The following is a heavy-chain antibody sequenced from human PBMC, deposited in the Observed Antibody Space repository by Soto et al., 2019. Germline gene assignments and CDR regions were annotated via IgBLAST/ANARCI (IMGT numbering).Heavy chain of an antibody. D-gene: IGHD1-20*01. CDR2: IYWDEDK. CDR1: GFSVSTTGVG. CDR3: AHTVAPPYAANWNDSFYY. J-gene: IGHJ4*02. V-gene: IGHV2-5*02. Sequence: QITLKESGPTLVKPTQTLTLTCTFSGFSVSTTGVGVGWVRQPPGKALEWLALIYWDEDKRYSPSLKSRLTNTTDTPKNLLVLTPTNTDPVHTATYFCAHTVAPPYAANWNDSFYYWGQGSLVTVSS.